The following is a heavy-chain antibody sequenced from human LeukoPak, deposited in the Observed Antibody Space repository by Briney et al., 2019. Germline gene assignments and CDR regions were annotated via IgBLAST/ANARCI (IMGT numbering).Heavy chain of an antibody. V-gene: IGHV3-11*01. CDR3: AREWDRLGYFDL. CDR1: GFSFSDYY. CDR2: ISSSEKTI. Sequence: GGSLRLSCAVSGFSFSDYYMTWLRQAPGKGLECVSYISSSEKTIYYADSVKGRFTISRDNAKNALYLQMNSLRVEDTAVYYCAREWDRLGYFDLWGRGTLITVSS. J-gene: IGHJ2*01. D-gene: IGHD1-26*01.